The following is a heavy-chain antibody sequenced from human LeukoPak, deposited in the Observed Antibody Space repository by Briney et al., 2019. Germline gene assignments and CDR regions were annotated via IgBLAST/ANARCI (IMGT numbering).Heavy chain of an antibody. Sequence: GGSLRLSCAASGFTFSNAWMSWVRQAPGRGLEWVGRIKSKTDGGTTDYAAPVKGRFTISRDDSKNTLYLQMNSLKTEDTAVYYCTTGAYYGDYAEFDYWGQGTLVTVSS. D-gene: IGHD4-17*01. CDR3: TTGAYYGDYAEFDY. CDR1: GFTFSNAW. CDR2: IKSKTDGGTT. V-gene: IGHV3-15*01. J-gene: IGHJ4*02.